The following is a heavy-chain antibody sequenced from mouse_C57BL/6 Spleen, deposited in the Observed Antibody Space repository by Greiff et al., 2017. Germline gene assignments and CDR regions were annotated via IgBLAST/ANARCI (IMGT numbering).Heavy chain of an antibody. Sequence: EVQLVESGPELVKPGASVKISCKASGYSFTGYYMNWVKQSPEKSLEWIGEINPSTGGTTYNQKFKAKATLTVDKSSSTAYMQLKSLTSEDSAVSYCARRFYAMDYWGQGTSVTVSS. CDR2: INPSTGGT. CDR3: ARRFYAMDY. J-gene: IGHJ4*01. CDR1: GYSFTGYY. V-gene: IGHV1-42*01.